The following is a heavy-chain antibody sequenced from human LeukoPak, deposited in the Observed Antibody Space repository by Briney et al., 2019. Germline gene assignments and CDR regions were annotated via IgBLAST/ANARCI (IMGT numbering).Heavy chain of an antibody. CDR1: GFTFSSYS. V-gene: IGHV3-21*01. J-gene: IGHJ4*02. D-gene: IGHD6-19*01. CDR2: ITSGGDDI. Sequence: PGRSLRLSCAASGFTFSSYSMTWVRQAPGKGLEWVSSITSGGDDIYYSDSVKGRFTISRDSAKNSLFLQLNNLRAEDTAVYYCATKQWLNSWGQGTLVTVSS. CDR3: ATKQWLNS.